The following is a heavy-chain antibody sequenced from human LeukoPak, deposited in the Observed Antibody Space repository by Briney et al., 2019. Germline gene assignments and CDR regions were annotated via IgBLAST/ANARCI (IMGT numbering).Heavy chain of an antibody. CDR3: AKDRTSGSYFDY. CDR1: GFTFTNYA. J-gene: IGHJ4*02. D-gene: IGHD1-26*01. V-gene: IGHV3-23*01. Sequence: PGGSLRLSCAASGFTFTNYAMNWVRLAPGEGLEWVSTISGSGGNTYYADSVKGRFTISRDNSKNTLYLQMNSLRAEDTAVYYCAKDRTSGSYFDYWGQGTLVTVSS. CDR2: ISGSGGNT.